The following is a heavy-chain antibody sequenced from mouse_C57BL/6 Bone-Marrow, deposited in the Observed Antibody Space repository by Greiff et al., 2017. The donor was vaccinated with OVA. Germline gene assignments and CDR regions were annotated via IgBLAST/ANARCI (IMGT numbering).Heavy chain of an antibody. Sequence: QVQLQQPGAELVRPGSSVKLSCKASGYTFTSYWMDWVKQRPGQGLELIGNIYPSDSETHYNQKFKDKATLTVDKSSSTAYMQLSSLTSEDSAVYYCAREGYPSWFAYWGQGTLVTVSA. CDR2: IYPSDSET. CDR3: AREGYPSWFAY. D-gene: IGHD2-2*01. CDR1: GYTFTSYW. J-gene: IGHJ3*01. V-gene: IGHV1-61*01.